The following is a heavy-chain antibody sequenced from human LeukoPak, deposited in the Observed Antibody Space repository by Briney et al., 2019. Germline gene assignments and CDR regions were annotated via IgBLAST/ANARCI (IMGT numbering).Heavy chain of an antibody. J-gene: IGHJ4*02. CDR2: ISGSGGST. CDR1: GFTFSSYA. Sequence: GGSLRLSCTASGFTFSSYAMSWVRQAPGKGLEWVSAISGSGGSTYYADSVKARFTISRDNSKNTLYLQMNSLRAEDTAVYYCAKGLTMIVVDNFDYWGQGTLVTVSS. V-gene: IGHV3-23*01. D-gene: IGHD3-22*01. CDR3: AKGLTMIVVDNFDY.